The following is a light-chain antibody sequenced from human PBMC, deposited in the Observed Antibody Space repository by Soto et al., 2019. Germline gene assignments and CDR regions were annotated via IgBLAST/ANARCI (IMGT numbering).Light chain of an antibody. V-gene: IGLV7-46*01. CDR2: DTY. CDR1: TGGVTNGNF. J-gene: IGLJ2*01. Sequence: QAVVTQEPSVTVSPGGTVTLTCGSSTGGVTNGNFPYCFQQKPGQAPRTLIYDTYNKHSWTPARFSGSLLGGKAALTLSGAQPEDEADYYCLLSCGGTWVFGGGTKLTVL. CDR3: LLSCGGTWV.